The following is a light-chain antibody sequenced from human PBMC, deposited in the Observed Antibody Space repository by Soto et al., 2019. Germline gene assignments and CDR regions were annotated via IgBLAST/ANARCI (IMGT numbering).Light chain of an antibody. CDR2: GAS. Sequence: EIVMTQSPATLSVPRGERATLSCRANQAISSNVAWYQQKPGQAPRLLIYGASTRATGIPDRFSGSGSGTEFTLTISSLQSEDFAVYYCQHYNNWLGAFGGGTKVDIK. CDR1: QAISSN. J-gene: IGKJ4*01. CDR3: QHYNNWLGA. V-gene: IGKV3-15*01.